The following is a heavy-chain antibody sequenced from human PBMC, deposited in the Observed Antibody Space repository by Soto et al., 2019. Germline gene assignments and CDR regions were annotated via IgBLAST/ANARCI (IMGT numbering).Heavy chain of an antibody. CDR2: IYYSGST. CDR3: ASVEQLVDYGMDV. CDR1: GGSISSYY. V-gene: IGHV4-59*01. J-gene: IGHJ6*02. D-gene: IGHD6-6*01. Sequence: SETLSLTCTVSGGSISSYYWSWIRQPPGKGLEWIGYIYYSGSTNYNPSLKSRVTISVDTSKNQFSLKLSSVTAADTAVYYCASVEQLVDYGMDVWGQGTTVTVSS.